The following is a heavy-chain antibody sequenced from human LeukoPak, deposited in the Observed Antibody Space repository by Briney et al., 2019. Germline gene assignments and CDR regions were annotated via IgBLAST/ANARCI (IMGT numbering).Heavy chain of an antibody. J-gene: IGHJ4*02. D-gene: IGHD4-17*01. Sequence: PSETLSLTCSVSGGSINNYYWSWIRQPPGKGLEWIGYIYSSGSTNYNPSLKSRVPMSAETSKNQLSLKLNSVTAADAAIYYGAGYGDYFFDQWGQGTLVTVSS. CDR1: GGSINNYY. CDR2: IYSSGST. CDR3: AGYGDYFFDQ. V-gene: IGHV4-59*03.